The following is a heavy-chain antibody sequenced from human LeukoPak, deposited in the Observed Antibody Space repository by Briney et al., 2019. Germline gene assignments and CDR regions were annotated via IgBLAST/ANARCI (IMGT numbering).Heavy chain of an antibody. CDR3: AREGEEQQLVPFDY. D-gene: IGHD6-13*01. J-gene: IGHJ4*02. CDR2: ISSSGSTI. V-gene: IGHV3-11*04. Sequence: GSLRLSCAASGFTFSDYYMSWFRQAPGKGLEWVSYISSSGSTIYYADSVKGRFTISRDNAKNSLYLQMNSLRAEDTAVYYCAREGEEQQLVPFDYWGQGTLVTVSS. CDR1: GFTFSDYY.